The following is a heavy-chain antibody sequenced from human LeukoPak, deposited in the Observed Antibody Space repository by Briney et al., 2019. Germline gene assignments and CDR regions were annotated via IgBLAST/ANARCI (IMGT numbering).Heavy chain of an antibody. CDR3: AKMYHMHTYYFYGMDV. D-gene: IGHD2-2*01. V-gene: IGHV3-23*01. CDR1: GITFSDYS. J-gene: IGHJ6*02. Sequence: PGGSLRLSCAASGITFSDYSMSWVRQAPGKGLEWVSIISGSGAHTYYAASVTGRFTLSRDNSKNTLFLRMNSLRVEDTAVYFCAKMYHMHTYYFYGMDVWGHGTAVTVSS. CDR2: ISGSGAHT.